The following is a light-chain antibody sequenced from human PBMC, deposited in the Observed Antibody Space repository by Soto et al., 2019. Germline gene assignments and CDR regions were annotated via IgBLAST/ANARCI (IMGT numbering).Light chain of an antibody. CDR3: TSYAGTYSFFYV. CDR2: EVI. J-gene: IGLJ1*01. CDR1: GSDVGAYNY. V-gene: IGLV2-8*01. Sequence: QSVLTQPPSASGSPGQSVTISCTGTGSDVGAYNYVSWYQQLPGKAPKLIIYEVIKRPSGVPDRFSGSKSGNTASLTVSGLQAEDEADYYCTSYAGTYSFFYVFGTGTKVTVL.